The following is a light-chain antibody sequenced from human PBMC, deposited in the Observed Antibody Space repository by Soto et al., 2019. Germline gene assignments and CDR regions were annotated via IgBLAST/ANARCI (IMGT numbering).Light chain of an antibody. V-gene: IGLV2-14*01. CDR1: SSDVGGYNY. CDR3: SSNTSSSTLV. Sequence: QSVLTQPASVSGSPGQSITISCTGTSSDVGGYNYVSWYQQHPGKAPKLMIYDVSNRPSGVSNRFSGSKSGNTASLTISGLQAEDEADYDCSSNTSSSTLVFGTGTKVHVL. CDR2: DVS. J-gene: IGLJ1*01.